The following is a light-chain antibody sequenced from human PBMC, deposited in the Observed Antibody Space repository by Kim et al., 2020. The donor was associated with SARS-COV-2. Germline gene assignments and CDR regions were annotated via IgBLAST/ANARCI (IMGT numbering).Light chain of an antibody. Sequence: QSFTLSCTGTSSDVGGYNYVSWYQQHPGKAPKLMIYDVSKRPSGVPDRFSGSKSGNTASLTISGLQAEDEADYYCCSYAGSYTLGVFGGGTQLTVL. V-gene: IGLV2-11*01. J-gene: IGLJ3*02. CDR2: DVS. CDR1: SSDVGGYNY. CDR3: CSYAGSYTLGV.